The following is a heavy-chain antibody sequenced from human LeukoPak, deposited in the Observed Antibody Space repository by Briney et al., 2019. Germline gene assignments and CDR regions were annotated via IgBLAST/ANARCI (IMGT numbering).Heavy chain of an antibody. CDR2: SYDTWGR. V-gene: IGHV4-4*07. CDR3: ARDGPPADYCTNGVCRTPYFDY. CDR1: GGSFVGDYF. J-gene: IGHJ4*02. Sequence: WETLSLTCTVSGGSFVGDYFCTWVRQPAGRGLEWIGRSYDTWGRDKNPTLRGRVDMSVDTSKKQCSPRLTSLTAADTAVYYCARDGPPADYCTNGVCRTPYFDYWGQGTLVTVSS. D-gene: IGHD2-8*01.